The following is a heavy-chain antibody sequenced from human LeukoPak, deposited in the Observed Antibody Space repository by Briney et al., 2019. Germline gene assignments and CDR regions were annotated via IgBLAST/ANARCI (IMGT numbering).Heavy chain of an antibody. J-gene: IGHJ5*02. CDR3: ARQKHKPNWFDP. CDR1: GGSISSSSYY. CDR2: IYYSGNT. Sequence: SETLSLTCTVSGGSISSSSYYWGWIRQPPGKGLEWIGSIYYSGNTYYNPSLKSRVTISVDTSKNQFSLKLSSVTAADTAVYYCARQKHKPNWFDPWGQGTLVTVSS. V-gene: IGHV4-39*01.